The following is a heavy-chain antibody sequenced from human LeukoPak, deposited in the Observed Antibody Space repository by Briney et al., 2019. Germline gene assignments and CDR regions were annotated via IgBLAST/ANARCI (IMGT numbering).Heavy chain of an antibody. CDR1: GCTFSSYS. CDR3: ARASGTPYGYYFDY. V-gene: IGHV3-21*01. CDR2: ISSSSSYI. J-gene: IGHJ4*02. D-gene: IGHD6-13*01. Sequence: GGSLRLSCAASGCTFSSYSMNWVRQAPGKGLEWVSSISSSSSYIYYANSVNGRFTISRGNAKNSLYLQMNSLRAEETAVYYCARASGTPYGYYFDYWGQGTLVTVSS.